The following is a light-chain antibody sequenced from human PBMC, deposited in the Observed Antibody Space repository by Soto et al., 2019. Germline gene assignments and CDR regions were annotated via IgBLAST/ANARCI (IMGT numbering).Light chain of an antibody. CDR1: SSDVVGYNY. CDR3: SSYAGSNNWDVV. V-gene: IGLV2-8*01. CDR2: EVS. Sequence: QSALTQPPSASGSPGQSVTISCTGTSSDVVGYNYVSWYQQHPGKAPKLMIYEVSKRPSGVPDRFSGSKSGNTASLTVSGLQAEDEADYYCSSYAGSNNWDVVFGGGTKLTVL. J-gene: IGLJ2*01.